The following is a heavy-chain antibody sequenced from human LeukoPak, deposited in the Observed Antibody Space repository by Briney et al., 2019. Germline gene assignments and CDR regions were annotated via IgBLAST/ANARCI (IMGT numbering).Heavy chain of an antibody. CDR1: GFTFGEYG. V-gene: IGHV3-43D*03. J-gene: IGHJ5*02. CDR2: ITWDGGST. Sequence: GGSLRLSCVGSGFTFGEYGMHWVRRVPGQGLEWVSHITWDGGSTYHAGSVKGRFTISRDNSKNSLYLQMNSLGAEDTALYYCAKDIHIGHGSGWPESWGQGTLVTVSS. CDR3: AKDIHIGHGSGWPES. D-gene: IGHD6-19*01.